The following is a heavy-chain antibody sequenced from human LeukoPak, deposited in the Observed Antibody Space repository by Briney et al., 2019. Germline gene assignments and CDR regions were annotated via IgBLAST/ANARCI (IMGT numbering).Heavy chain of an antibody. Sequence: GGSLRLSCAASGFTFSSYWMSWVRQAPGKGLEWVANIKQDGSEKYYVDSVKGRFTISRDNAKNSLYLQMNSLRAEDTAVYYCARLWSGYYLDAFDIWGLGTMVTVSS. CDR3: ARLWSGYYLDAFDI. V-gene: IGHV3-7*03. CDR1: GFTFSSYW. J-gene: IGHJ3*02. D-gene: IGHD3/OR15-3a*01. CDR2: IKQDGSEK.